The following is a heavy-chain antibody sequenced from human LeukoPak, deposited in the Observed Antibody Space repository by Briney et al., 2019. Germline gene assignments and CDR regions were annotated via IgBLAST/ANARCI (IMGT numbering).Heavy chain of an antibody. Sequence: ASVKVSCKASGYTLTGYYMHWVRQAPGQGLEWMGWINPNSGGTNYARKFQGWVTMTRDTSISTAYMELSRLRSDDTAVYYCARPHTPGYYGMDVWGQGTTVTVSS. CDR3: ARPHTPGYYGMDV. V-gene: IGHV1-2*04. CDR2: INPNSGGT. CDR1: GYTLTGYY. D-gene: IGHD2-2*02. J-gene: IGHJ6*02.